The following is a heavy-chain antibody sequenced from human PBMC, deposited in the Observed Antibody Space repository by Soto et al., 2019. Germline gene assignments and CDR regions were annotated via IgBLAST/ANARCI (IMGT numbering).Heavy chain of an antibody. J-gene: IGHJ4*02. D-gene: IGHD2-21*01. CDR2: IDSSGTT. Sequence: QLQLRESGPGVVKPSETLSLTCTVSGGFIRSGGYYWAWIRQHQGRGLEWLAQIDSSGTTFYNSCLGSRVTISVDTSKNQFSLRLTSVTPADTAVYFCVRSPPRGSDCWGPGTLITVSS. CDR1: GGFIRSGGYY. CDR3: VRSPPRGSDC. V-gene: IGHV4-31*03.